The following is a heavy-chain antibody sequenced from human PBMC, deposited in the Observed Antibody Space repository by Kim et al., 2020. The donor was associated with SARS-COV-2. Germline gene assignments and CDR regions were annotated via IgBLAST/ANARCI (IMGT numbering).Heavy chain of an antibody. Sequence: GGSLRLSCAASGFTFSNAWMSWVRQAPGKGLEWVGRIKSKTDGGTTDYAAPVKGRFTISRDDSKNTLYLQMNSLKTEDTAVYYCTTEYCSGGSCYIYYYYGMDVWGQGTTVTVSS. J-gene: IGHJ6*02. CDR2: IKSKTDGGTT. D-gene: IGHD2-15*01. V-gene: IGHV3-15*01. CDR1: GFTFSNAW. CDR3: TTEYCSGGSCYIYYYYGMDV.